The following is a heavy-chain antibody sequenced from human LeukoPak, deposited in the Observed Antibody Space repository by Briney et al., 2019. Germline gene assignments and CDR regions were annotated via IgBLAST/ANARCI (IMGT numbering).Heavy chain of an antibody. D-gene: IGHD5-24*01. V-gene: IGHV3-30*04. CDR3: ARRRDGYNPELDY. CDR1: GFTFSRSA. CDR2: ISNDGMRK. Sequence: GGSLRLSCAASGFTFSRSAMHWVRQPPGKGLEWMAVISNDGMRKFHADSVRGRFTISRDNSKNTLYLQMDSLTTEDTALYYCARRRDGYNPELDYWGQGTLVTVSS. J-gene: IGHJ4*02.